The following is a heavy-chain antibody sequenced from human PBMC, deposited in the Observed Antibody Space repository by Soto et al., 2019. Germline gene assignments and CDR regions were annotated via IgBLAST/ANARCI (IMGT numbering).Heavy chain of an antibody. D-gene: IGHD6-13*01. CDR3: PRAERSGIQYFDY. J-gene: IGHJ4*02. CDR2: VYYSGST. CDR1: GDSVNSYY. Sequence: SETLSLTCTVTGDSVNSYYWSWMRQPPGKGLECMGYVYYSGSTNYNPSLKSRVTISVDTSKNQISLRLKSVTAADTAVYYCPRAERSGIQYFDYWGQGSLVTVPQ. V-gene: IGHV4-59*02.